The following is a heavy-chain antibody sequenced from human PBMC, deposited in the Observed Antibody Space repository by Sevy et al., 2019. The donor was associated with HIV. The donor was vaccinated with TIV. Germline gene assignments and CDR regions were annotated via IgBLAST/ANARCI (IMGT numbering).Heavy chain of an antibody. D-gene: IGHD1-26*01. V-gene: IGHV4-30-4*01. CDR2: IYYSGST. CDR1: GGSISSGDYY. J-gene: IGHJ5*02. CDR3: ASLYRLGSELWFDP. Sequence: SETLSLTCTVSGGSISSGDYYWSWIRQPPGKGLEWIGYIYYSGSTYYNPSLKSRVTISVDTSKNQFSLKLSSVTAAATAVYYCASLYRLGSELWFDPWGQGTLVTVSS.